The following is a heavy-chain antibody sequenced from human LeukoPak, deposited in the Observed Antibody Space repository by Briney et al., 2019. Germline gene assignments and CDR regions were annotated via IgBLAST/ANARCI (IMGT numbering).Heavy chain of an antibody. V-gene: IGHV3-23*01. Sequence: GGSLRLSCAASGFTFSSYAMSWVRQAPGKGLEWVSAISGSGGSTYYADSVKGRFTISGDNSKNTLYLQMNSLRAEDTAVYYCAKDGDARILAFDYWGQGTLVTVSS. D-gene: IGHD2-15*01. CDR2: ISGSGGST. CDR3: AKDGDARILAFDY. J-gene: IGHJ4*02. CDR1: GFTFSSYA.